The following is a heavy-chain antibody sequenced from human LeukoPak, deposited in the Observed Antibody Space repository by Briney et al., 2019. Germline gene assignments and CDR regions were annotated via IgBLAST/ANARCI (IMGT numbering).Heavy chain of an antibody. J-gene: IGHJ3*02. CDR3: AKYAYNWNAPDGFDM. D-gene: IGHD1-1*01. Sequence: GGSLRLSCRASRFSFSDYDMHWVRQAPGKGLEWVAVISSDGSRKHYGDSVKGRFTISRDNSENTLFLQMNSLRTDDTSVYFCAKYAYNWNAPDGFDMWGQGTMVIVSS. V-gene: IGHV3-30*18. CDR2: ISSDGSRK. CDR1: RFSFSDYD.